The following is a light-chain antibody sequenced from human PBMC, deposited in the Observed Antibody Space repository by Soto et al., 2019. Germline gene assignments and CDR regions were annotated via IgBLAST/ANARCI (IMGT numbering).Light chain of an antibody. CDR2: DVS. CDR3: QSYDSSLRGSGV. J-gene: IGLJ2*01. CDR1: SSDVGGYNY. Sequence: QSALTQPRSVSGSPGQSVTISCTGTSSDVGGYNYVSWYQQHPGKAPKLMIYDVSKRPSGVPDRFSGSKSGNTASLTISGLQAEDEADYYCQSYDSSLRGSGVFGGGTKVTVL. V-gene: IGLV2-11*01.